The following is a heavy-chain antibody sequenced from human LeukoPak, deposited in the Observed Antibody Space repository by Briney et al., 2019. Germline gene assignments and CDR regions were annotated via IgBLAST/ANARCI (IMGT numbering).Heavy chain of an antibody. CDR3: ARTDSYYYYMDV. J-gene: IGHJ6*03. CDR1: GYTFTGYY. CDR2: INPNSGGT. Sequence: GASVKVSCKASGYTFTGYYMHWVRQAPGQGLEWMGWINPNSGGTKYAQKFQGRVTMTRDTSISTAYMEVNRLRSDDTAVYYCARTDSYYYYMDVWGKGTTVTVSS. V-gene: IGHV1-2*02.